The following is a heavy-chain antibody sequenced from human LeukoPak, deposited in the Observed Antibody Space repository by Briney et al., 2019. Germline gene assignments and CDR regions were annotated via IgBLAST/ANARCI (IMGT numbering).Heavy chain of an antibody. D-gene: IGHD3-3*01. J-gene: IGHJ6*02. CDR3: ARDKGRPYYDFWSGYRNYYYGMDV. Sequence: ASVKVSCKASGYTLTSYYMHWVRQAPGQGLEWMGIINPSGGSTSYAQKFQGRVTMTRDTSTSTVYMELSSLRSEDTAVYYCARDKGRPYYDFWSGYRNYYYGMDVWGQGTTVTVSS. CDR2: INPSGGST. CDR1: GYTLTSYY. V-gene: IGHV1-46*01.